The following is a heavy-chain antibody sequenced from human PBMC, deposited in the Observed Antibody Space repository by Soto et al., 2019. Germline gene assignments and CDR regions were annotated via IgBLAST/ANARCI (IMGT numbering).Heavy chain of an antibody. V-gene: IGHV3-23*01. CDR2: ISGSGGST. J-gene: IGHJ4*02. CDR3: SKNAGYCSGGSCYYFDY. Sequence: GGSLRLSCAASGFTFSSYAMSWVRQAPGKGLEWVSAISGSGGSTYYADSVKGRFTISRDNSKNTLYLQMNSLRAEDTAVYYCSKNAGYCSGGSCYYFDYWGQGTLVTVSS. D-gene: IGHD2-15*01. CDR1: GFTFSSYA.